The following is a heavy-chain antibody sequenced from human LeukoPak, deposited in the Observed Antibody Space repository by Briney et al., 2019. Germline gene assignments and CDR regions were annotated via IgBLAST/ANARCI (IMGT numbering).Heavy chain of an antibody. V-gene: IGHV7-4-1*02. CDR1: GYTFTSYA. CDR2: INTNTGNP. J-gene: IGHJ3*02. CDR3: ARDYSSGWYGAFDI. D-gene: IGHD6-19*01. Sequence: VASVKVSCTASGYTFTSYAMNWVRQAPGQGLEWMGWINTNTGNPTYAQGFTGRFVFSLDTSVSTAYLQISSLKAEDTAVYYCARDYSSGWYGAFDIWGQGTMVTVSS.